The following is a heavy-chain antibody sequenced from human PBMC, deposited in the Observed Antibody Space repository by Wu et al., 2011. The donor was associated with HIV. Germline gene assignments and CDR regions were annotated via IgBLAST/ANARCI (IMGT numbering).Heavy chain of an antibody. V-gene: IGHV1-2*02. CDR2: INPNSGGT. CDR1: GYTFTGYY. CDR3: ARWTDSSGYSNWFDP. Sequence: QAQLVQSGAEVKKPGASVKVSCKASGYTFTGYYMHWVRQAPGQGLEWMGWINPNSGGTNYAQKFQGRVTMTRDTSISTGYMELSRLRSDDTAVYFXARWTDSSGYSNWFDPWGQGTLVTVSS. D-gene: IGHD3-22*01. J-gene: IGHJ5*02.